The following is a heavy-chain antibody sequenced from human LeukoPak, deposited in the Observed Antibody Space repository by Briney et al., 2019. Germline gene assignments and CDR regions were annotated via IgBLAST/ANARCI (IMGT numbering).Heavy chain of an antibody. CDR2: INHSGST. CDR3: ARAPLRITMIVVATDAFDI. Sequence: SETLSLTCAVYGGSFSGYYWSWIRQPPGKGLEWIGEINHSGSTNYNPSLKSRVTISADTSKNQFSLKLSSVTAADTAVYYCARAPLRITMIVVATDAFDIWGQGTMVTVSS. CDR1: GGSFSGYY. D-gene: IGHD3-22*01. V-gene: IGHV4-34*01. J-gene: IGHJ3*02.